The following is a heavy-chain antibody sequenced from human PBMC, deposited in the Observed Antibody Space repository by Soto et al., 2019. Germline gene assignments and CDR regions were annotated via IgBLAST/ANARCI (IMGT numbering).Heavy chain of an antibody. D-gene: IGHD3-22*01. Sequence: PSETLSLTCTVSGGSVRSEGYNWSWIRQDTGKGLEWIGYIYYSGSTYYNPSLKSRVTISVDTSKNQFSLKLSSVTAADTAVYYCAISDSSCSLGLQHSGQG. CDR2: IYYSGST. J-gene: IGHJ1*01. CDR1: GGSVRSEGYN. V-gene: IGHV4-61*08. CDR3: AISDSSCSLGLQH.